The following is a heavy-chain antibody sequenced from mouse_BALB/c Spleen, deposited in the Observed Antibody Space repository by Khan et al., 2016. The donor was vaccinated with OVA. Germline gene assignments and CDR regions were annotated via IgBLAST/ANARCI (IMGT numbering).Heavy chain of an antibody. Sequence: QVQLKQSGAELARPGAPVKMSCKASGYTFTSYTMHWVRQRPGQAPEWIGHINPSNNYVNYNQSFKDKATLIVDRSSSTAYMQLSSLTSEDSAVYYCVGEGAYHRSDGWFAYWGQGTLVTVTA. CDR2: INPSNNYV. J-gene: IGHJ3*01. V-gene: IGHV1-4*01. D-gene: IGHD2-14*01. CDR3: VGEGAYHRSDGWFAY. CDR1: GYTFTSYT.